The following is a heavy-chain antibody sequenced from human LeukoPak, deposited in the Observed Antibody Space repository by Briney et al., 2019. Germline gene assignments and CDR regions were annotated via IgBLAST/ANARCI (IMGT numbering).Heavy chain of an antibody. D-gene: IGHD5-18*01. V-gene: IGHV3-21*01. CDR1: GFTFSSYA. CDR2: ISSSSSYI. Sequence: GGSLRLSCAASGFTFSSYAMSWVRQAPGKGLEWVSSISSSSSYIYYADSVKGRFTISRDNAKNSLYLQMNSLRAEDTAVYYCARIPGGGYSYGYIDYWGQGTLVTVSS. J-gene: IGHJ4*02. CDR3: ARIPGGGYSYGYIDY.